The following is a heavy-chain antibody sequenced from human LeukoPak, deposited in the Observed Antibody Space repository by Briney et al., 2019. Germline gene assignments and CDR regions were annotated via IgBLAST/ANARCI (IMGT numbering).Heavy chain of an antibody. D-gene: IGHD3-22*01. CDR2: INPNSGGT. J-gene: IGHJ4*02. V-gene: IGHV1-2*02. Sequence: ASVKVSCKASGYTFTSYYMHWVRQAPGQGLEWMGWINPNSGGTNYAQKFQGRVTMTRDTSISTAYMELSRLRSDDTAVYYCARLKSSGYYTTFDYWGQGTLVTVSS. CDR1: GYTFTSYY. CDR3: ARLKSSGYYTTFDY.